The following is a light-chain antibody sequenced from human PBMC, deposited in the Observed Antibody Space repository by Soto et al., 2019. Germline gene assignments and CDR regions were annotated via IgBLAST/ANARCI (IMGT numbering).Light chain of an antibody. V-gene: IGKV1-5*03. CDR2: KAS. CDR1: QSISDW. CDR3: QQYHSYSIT. J-gene: IGKJ5*01. Sequence: DIQMTRSPSTLSASVGDRVTITCRASQSISDWLAWYQQKPGKAPNLLIYKASSLQSGVPSRFSGSGSGTEFTLTISSLQPDDFATYYCQQYHSYSITFGQGTRLEIK.